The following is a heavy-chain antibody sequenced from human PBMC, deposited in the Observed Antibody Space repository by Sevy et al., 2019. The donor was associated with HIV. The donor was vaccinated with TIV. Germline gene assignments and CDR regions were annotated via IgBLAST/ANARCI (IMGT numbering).Heavy chain of an antibody. J-gene: IGHJ4*02. CDR2: IKQDGSEK. CDR3: SREAGGFNLKPYYLES. Sequence: GESLKNSCAGSGFIFSDYWLSWVRQSPGKGLEWVATIKQDGSEKYYVDSVKGRFAISRDNGRNSISLEMTGLRVEDKVLYYCSREAGGFNLKPYYLESRGQGTLVTVSS. V-gene: IGHV3-7*01. CDR1: GFIFSDYW. D-gene: IGHD1-26*01.